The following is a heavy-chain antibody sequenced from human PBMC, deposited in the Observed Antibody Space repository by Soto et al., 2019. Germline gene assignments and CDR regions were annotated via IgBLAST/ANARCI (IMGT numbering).Heavy chain of an antibody. V-gene: IGHV4-59*01. Sequence: SETLSLTCTVSGGSISSYYWSWIRQPPGKGLEWIGYIYYSGSTNYNLSLKSRVTISVDTSRNQFSLKLSSVTAADTAVYYCARDRSGSGYYNTDAFDIWGQGTMVTVSS. D-gene: IGHD3-22*01. J-gene: IGHJ3*02. CDR1: GGSISSYY. CDR2: IYYSGST. CDR3: ARDRSGSGYYNTDAFDI.